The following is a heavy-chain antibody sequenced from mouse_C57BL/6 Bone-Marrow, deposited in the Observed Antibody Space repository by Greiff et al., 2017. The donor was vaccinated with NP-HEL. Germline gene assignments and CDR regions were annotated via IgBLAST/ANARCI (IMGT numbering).Heavy chain of an antibody. V-gene: IGHV14-3*01. Sequence: VHVKQSVAELVRPGASVKLSCTASGFNIKNTYMHWVKQRPEQGLEWIGRIDTANGNTKYAPKFQGKATITADTSSNTAYLQLSSLTSEDTAIYYCARGAYYSNSYYFDYWGQGTTLTVSS. D-gene: IGHD2-5*01. CDR3: ARGAYYSNSYYFDY. CDR2: IDTANGNT. CDR1: GFNIKNTY. J-gene: IGHJ2*01.